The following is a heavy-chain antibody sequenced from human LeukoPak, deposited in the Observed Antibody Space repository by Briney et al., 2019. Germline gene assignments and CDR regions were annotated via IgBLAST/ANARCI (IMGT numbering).Heavy chain of an antibody. CDR2: ISYDGSNK. D-gene: IGHD1-26*01. V-gene: IGHV3-30*18. Sequence: GGSLRLSCAASGFTFSSYGMHWVRQAPGKGLEWVAVISYDGSNKYYADSVKGRFTISRDNSKNTLYLQMNSLRAEDTAVYYCAKDLYSGSYRTLDYWGQGTPVTVSS. J-gene: IGHJ4*02. CDR3: AKDLYSGSYRTLDY. CDR1: GFTFSSYG.